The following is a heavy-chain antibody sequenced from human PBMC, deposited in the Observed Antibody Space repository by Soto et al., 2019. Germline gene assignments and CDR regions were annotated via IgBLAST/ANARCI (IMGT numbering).Heavy chain of an antibody. D-gene: IGHD4-17*01. CDR1: GYTLTELS. V-gene: IGHV1-24*01. Sequence: ASVKVSCKVSGYTLTELSMHWVRQAPGKGLEWMGGFDPEDGETIYAQKFQGRVTMTEDTSTDTAYMELSSLRSEDTAVYYCATDKFLTTVTPFHAFDIWGQGTRVTVSS. J-gene: IGHJ3*02. CDR3: ATDKFLTTVTPFHAFDI. CDR2: FDPEDGET.